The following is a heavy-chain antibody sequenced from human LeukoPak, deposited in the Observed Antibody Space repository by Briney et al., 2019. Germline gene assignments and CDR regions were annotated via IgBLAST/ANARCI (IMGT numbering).Heavy chain of an antibody. CDR2: INPNSDGT. CDR1: GYTFTGYY. CDR3: ARDGQQLVQDY. V-gene: IGHV1-2*02. J-gene: IGHJ4*02. D-gene: IGHD6-13*01. Sequence: GASVKVSCKASGYTFTGYYMHWVRQAPGQGLEWMGWINPNSDGTNYAQKFQGRVTMTRDTSISTAYMELSRLRSDDTAVYYCARDGQQLVQDYWGQGTLVTVSS.